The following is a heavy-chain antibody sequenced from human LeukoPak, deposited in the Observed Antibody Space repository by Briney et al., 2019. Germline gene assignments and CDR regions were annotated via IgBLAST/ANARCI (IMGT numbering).Heavy chain of an antibody. CDR2: ISNSGSTI. V-gene: IGHV3-11*04. CDR1: GFTFSDFY. J-gene: IGHJ4*02. Sequence: PGGSLRLSCAASGFTFSDFYMTWIRQAPGKGLEWLSYISNSGSTIYYADSVRGRFTISRDNAKKSLYLQMNSLRAEDTAVYYCARGNSGTWYDMFDHWGQGTLVTVSS. D-gene: IGHD6-13*01. CDR3: ARGNSGTWYDMFDH.